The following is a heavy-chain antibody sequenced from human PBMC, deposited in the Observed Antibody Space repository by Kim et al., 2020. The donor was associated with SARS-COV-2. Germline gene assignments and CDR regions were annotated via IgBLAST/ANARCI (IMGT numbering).Heavy chain of an antibody. V-gene: IGHV3-30*18. CDR1: GFTFSSYG. CDR3: AKGGREVGATLFDY. D-gene: IGHD1-26*01. J-gene: IGHJ4*02. Sequence: GGSLRLSCAASGFTFSSYGMHWVRQAPGKGLEWVAVISYDGSNKYYADSVKGRFTISRDNSKNTLYLQMNSLRAEDTAVYYCAKGGREVGATLFDYWGQGTLVTVSS. CDR2: ISYDGSNK.